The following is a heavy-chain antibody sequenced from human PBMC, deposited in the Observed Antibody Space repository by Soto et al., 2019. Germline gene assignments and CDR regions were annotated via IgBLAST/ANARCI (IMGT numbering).Heavy chain of an antibody. J-gene: IGHJ5*02. CDR3: ADSGGYCSGGTCFQS. CDR1: GFSLITNGVG. CDR2: IYWDNDK. Sequence: QITLSESGPTLVKPTQTLTLTCTFSGFSLITNGVGVGWIRQPPGKALEWLALIYWDNDKRYSPSLQSRLTNTKDTPKNQVVLTMTNMDPVDTATYSCADSGGYCSGGTCFQSWGQGTLVTVSS. V-gene: IGHV2-5*02. D-gene: IGHD2-15*01.